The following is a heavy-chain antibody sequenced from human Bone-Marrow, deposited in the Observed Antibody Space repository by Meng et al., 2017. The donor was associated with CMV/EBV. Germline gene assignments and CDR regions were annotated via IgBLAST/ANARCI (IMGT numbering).Heavy chain of an antibody. V-gene: IGHV3-23*01. D-gene: IGHD3-22*01. J-gene: IGHJ4*02. CDR1: GFTFSSYA. CDR3: AKDVVVVTPGYFDY. CDR2: ISGSGGST. Sequence: GESLKISCAASGFTFSSYAMSWVRQAPGKGLEWVSAISGSGGSTYYADSVKGRFTISRDNSKNTLYLQMNSLRAEDTAVYYCAKDVVVVTPGYFDYWGQGTLVTVPS.